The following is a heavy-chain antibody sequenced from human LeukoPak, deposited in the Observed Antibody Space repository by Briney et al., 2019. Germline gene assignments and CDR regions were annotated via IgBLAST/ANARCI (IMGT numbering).Heavy chain of an antibody. J-gene: IGHJ4*02. CDR2: ISWDGGST. CDR1: GFIFDDYT. V-gene: IGHV3-43*01. Sequence: GGSLRLSCAASGFIFDDYTMHWVRHAPGKGLEWVSLISWDGGSTYYADSVKGRFTISRDNSKNSLYLQMNSLRTADTALYYCAKDYYYDTSGYYWGYFDYWGQGTLVTVSS. CDR3: AKDYYYDTSGYYWGYFDY. D-gene: IGHD3-22*01.